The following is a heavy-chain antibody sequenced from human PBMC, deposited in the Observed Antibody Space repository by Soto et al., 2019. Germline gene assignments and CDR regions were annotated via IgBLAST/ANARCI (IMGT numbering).Heavy chain of an antibody. CDR2: INDSGSS. V-gene: IGHV4-34*01. CDR1: GGSFSGYY. D-gene: IGHD3-10*01. Sequence: QVQLQQWGAGLLKPSETLSLTCAVYGGSFSGYYWSWIRQPPGKGLEWIGEINDSGSSNYNPSLKSRVTRSVDTPKNQFSLKLSSVTAADTAVYYCARGLLLWFGELARRGGYYYYMDVWGKGTMVTVSS. J-gene: IGHJ6*03. CDR3: ARGLLLWFGELARRGGYYYYMDV.